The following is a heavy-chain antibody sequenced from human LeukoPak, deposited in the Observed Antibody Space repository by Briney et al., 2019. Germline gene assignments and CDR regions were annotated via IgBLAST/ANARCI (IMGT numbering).Heavy chain of an antibody. V-gene: IGHV1-69*01. CDR3: ARDLGRIAARQNGAFDI. D-gene: IGHD6-6*01. J-gene: IGHJ3*02. CDR2: IIPIFGTA. Sequence: SVKVSCKASGGTFSSYAISWLRQAPGQGLEWMGGIIPIFGTANYAQKFQGRVTITAEESTSTAYMELSSLRSEDTAAYYCARDLGRIAARQNGAFDIWGQGTMVTVSS. CDR1: GGTFSSYA.